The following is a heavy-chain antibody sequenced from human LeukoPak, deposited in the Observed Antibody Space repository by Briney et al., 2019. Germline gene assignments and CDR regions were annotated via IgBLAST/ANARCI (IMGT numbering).Heavy chain of an antibody. V-gene: IGHV3-23*01. CDR1: GFTFSSYA. D-gene: IGHD6-13*01. CDR2: ISGSGGST. CDR3: VRGAYSSSWLNFDY. J-gene: IGHJ4*02. Sequence: GGSLRLSCAASGFTFSSYAMSWVRQAPGKGLEWVSAISGSGGSTYYADSVKGRFTVSRDNSKNTLYLQMNSLRAEDTAVYYCVRGAYSSSWLNFDYWGQGTLVTVSS.